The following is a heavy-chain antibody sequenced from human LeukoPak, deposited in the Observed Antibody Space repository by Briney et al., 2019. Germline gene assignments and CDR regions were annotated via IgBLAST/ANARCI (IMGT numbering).Heavy chain of an antibody. J-gene: IGHJ4*02. D-gene: IGHD1-26*01. CDR3: ARGVQVGATPYCDY. CDR1: GGSISSYY. CDR2: IYYSGST. V-gene: IGHV4-59*01. Sequence: SETLSLTGTSSGGSISSYYWSWSRQPPGKGLEWIGYIYYSGSTNYNPSLKSRVTISVDTSKNQFSLKLSSVTAADTAVYYCARGVQVGATPYCDYWGQGTLVTVSS.